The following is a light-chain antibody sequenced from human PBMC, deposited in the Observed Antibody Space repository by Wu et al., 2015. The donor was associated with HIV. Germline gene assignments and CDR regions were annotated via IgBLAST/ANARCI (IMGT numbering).Light chain of an antibody. J-gene: IGKJ2*01. Sequence: EIVLTQSPATLSLSPGERATLSCRASQIVSNSLAWFLQKPGQAPRLLIYGASSRATGIPDRFSGSGSGADFTLTISRLEPEDSAVYYCQQYATSPHTFGQGTKLEIK. V-gene: IGKV3-20*01. CDR3: QQYATSPHT. CDR2: GAS. CDR1: QIVSNS.